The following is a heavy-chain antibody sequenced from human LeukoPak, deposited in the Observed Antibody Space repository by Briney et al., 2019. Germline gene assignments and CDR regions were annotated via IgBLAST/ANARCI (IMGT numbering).Heavy chain of an antibody. J-gene: IGHJ4*02. Sequence: QPGGSLRLSCAASGFTMRNHWMSWVRQAPGKGLEWVAVISYDGSNKYYADSVKGRFTISRDNSKNTLYLQMNSLRAEDTAVYYCAREWRWLAPFDYWGQGTLVTVSS. CDR3: AREWRWLAPFDY. V-gene: IGHV3-30*03. CDR2: ISYDGSNK. CDR1: GFTMRNHW. D-gene: IGHD6-19*01.